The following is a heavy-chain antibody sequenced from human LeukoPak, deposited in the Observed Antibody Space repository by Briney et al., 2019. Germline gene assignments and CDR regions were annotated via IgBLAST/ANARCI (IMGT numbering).Heavy chain of an antibody. D-gene: IGHD6-25*01. CDR1: GLTFSDYY. J-gene: IGHJ4*02. Sequence: GGSLRLSCAASGLTFSDYYMNWIRQAPGKGLEWVSYISSSSSYTNYADSVKGRFTISRDNAKNSLYLQMNSLRAEDTAVYYCATDQDSSGCLDYWGQGTLVTVSS. V-gene: IGHV3-11*05. CDR2: ISSSSSYT. CDR3: ATDQDSSGCLDY.